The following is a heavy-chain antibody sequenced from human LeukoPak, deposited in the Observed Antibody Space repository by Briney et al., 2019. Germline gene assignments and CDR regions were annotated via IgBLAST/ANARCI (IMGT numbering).Heavy chain of an antibody. CDR1: GGSFINYY. D-gene: IGHD3-10*01. CDR3: ARGGGGSGYYMDV. V-gene: IGHV4-34*01. Sequence: SETLSLTCAVYGGSFINYYWSWIRQPPGKGLEWIGEINHSGSTNYNPSLKSRVTISVDTSKNQFSLKLTSVTAADTAVYYCARGGGGSGYYMDVWDKGTTVTVSS. CDR2: INHSGST. J-gene: IGHJ6*03.